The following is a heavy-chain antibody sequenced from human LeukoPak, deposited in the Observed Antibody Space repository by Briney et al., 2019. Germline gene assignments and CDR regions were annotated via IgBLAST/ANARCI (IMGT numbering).Heavy chain of an antibody. D-gene: IGHD2-8*01. V-gene: IGHV3-43*01. J-gene: IGHJ4*02. CDR3: TKDRYCTTPTCPLDY. CDR2: ISRDGGST. CDR1: GLTFDECT. Sequence: GGSLRLSCAASGLTFDECTFHWVRQAPGKGLEWVSLISRDGGSTYYADSVKGRFTISRDNSKNSLYLQMNSLRTEDTALYYCTKDRYCTTPTCPLDYWGQGTLVTVSS.